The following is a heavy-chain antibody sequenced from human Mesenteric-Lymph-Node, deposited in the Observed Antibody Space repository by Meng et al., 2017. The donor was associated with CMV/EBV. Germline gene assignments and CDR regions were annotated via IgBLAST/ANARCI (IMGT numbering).Heavy chain of an antibody. D-gene: IGHD3-9*01. CDR3: ARGYYDILTGSSRHGMGV. J-gene: IGHJ6*02. V-gene: IGHV3-21*01. CDR1: GFTFSSYS. CDR2: ISSSRYI. Sequence: GESLKISCAAAGFTFSSYSVNWVRQAPGKGLEWVSPISSSRYIYYADSVRGRFTISRDNAKNSLYLQMNSLRAEDTAVYYCARGYYDILTGSSRHGMGVWGQGTTVTVSS.